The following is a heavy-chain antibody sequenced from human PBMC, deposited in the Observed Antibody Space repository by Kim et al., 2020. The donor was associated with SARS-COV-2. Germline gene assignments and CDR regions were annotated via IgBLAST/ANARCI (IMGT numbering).Heavy chain of an antibody. D-gene: IGHD1-7*01. CDR1: GYSFTSYW. CDR3: ARLNVLNYAPFFVDY. CDR2: IDPSDSYT. V-gene: IGHV5-10-1*01. J-gene: IGHJ4*02. Sequence: GESLKISCKGSGYSFTSYWISWVRQMPGKGLEWMGRIDPSDSYTNYSPSFQGHVTISADKSISTAYLQWSSLKASDTAMYYCARLNVLNYAPFFVDYWGQGTLVTVSS.